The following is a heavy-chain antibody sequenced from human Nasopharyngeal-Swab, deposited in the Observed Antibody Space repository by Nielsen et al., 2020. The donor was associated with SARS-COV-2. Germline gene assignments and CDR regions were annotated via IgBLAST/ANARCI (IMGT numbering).Heavy chain of an antibody. J-gene: IGHJ6*02. CDR3: ARDLRQDYDILTGFHHEYYYGMDV. D-gene: IGHD3-9*01. CDR2: INPSGGST. Sequence: ASVKVSCKASGYTFTSYYMHWVRQAPGQGLEWMGIINPSGGSTSYAQKLQGRVTMTRDTSTSTVYMELSSLRSEDTAVYYCARDLRQDYDILTGFHHEYYYGMDVWGQGTTVTVSS. V-gene: IGHV1-46*01. CDR1: GYTFTSYY.